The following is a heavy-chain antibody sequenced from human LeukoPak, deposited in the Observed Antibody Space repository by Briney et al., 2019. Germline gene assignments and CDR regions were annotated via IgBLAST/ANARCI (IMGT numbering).Heavy chain of an antibody. CDR2: ISSSGSTI. D-gene: IGHD5-24*01. V-gene: IGHV3-11*01. J-gene: IGHJ6*02. Sequence: GGSLRLSCAASGFTFSDYYMSWIRQAPGKGLEWVSYISSSGSTIYYADSVKGRFTISRDNAKNSLYLQMNSLRAEDTAVYYCAREGKKKATIPLGFYYYYYGMDVWGQGTTVTVSS. CDR3: AREGKKKATIPLGFYYYYYGMDV. CDR1: GFTFSDYY.